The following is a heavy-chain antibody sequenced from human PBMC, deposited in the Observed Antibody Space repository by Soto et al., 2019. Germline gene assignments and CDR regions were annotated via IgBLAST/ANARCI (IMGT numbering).Heavy chain of an antibody. V-gene: IGHV4-59*01. Sequence: SETLSLTCTVSGGSISSYYWSWIRQPPGKGLEWIGYIYYSGSTNYNPSLKSRVTISVDTSRNQFSLKLSSVTAADTAVYYCARELGLRYFDWLTFGYWGQGTLVTV. J-gene: IGHJ4*02. D-gene: IGHD3-9*01. CDR2: IYYSGST. CDR3: ARELGLRYFDWLTFGY. CDR1: GGSISSYY.